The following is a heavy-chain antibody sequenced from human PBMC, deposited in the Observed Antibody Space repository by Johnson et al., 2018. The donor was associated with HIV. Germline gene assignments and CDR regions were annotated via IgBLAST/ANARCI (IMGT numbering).Heavy chain of an antibody. CDR1: GFTFSSYG. J-gene: IGHJ3*02. CDR2: ISYDGSNK. CDR3: APAGPDGFDI. Sequence: QVQLVESGGDMVQPGRSLRLSCAASGFTFSSYGMHWVRQAPGKGLEWVAVISYDGSNKYYADSVKGRFTISRDNSKNTLYLQMNSLRAEDTAVYYCAPAGPDGFDIWGQGTMVTVSS. D-gene: IGHD6-13*01. V-gene: IGHV3-30*19.